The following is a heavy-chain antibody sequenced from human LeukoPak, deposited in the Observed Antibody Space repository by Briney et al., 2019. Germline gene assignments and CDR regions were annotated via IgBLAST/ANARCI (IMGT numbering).Heavy chain of an antibody. Sequence: SETVSLTCTVSGGSISSSSYYWGWIRQPPGKGLEWIGSIYYSGSTYYNPSLKSRVTISVDTSKNQFSLKLSSVTAADTAVYYCARPGGVVGATYYFDYWGQGTLVTVSS. V-gene: IGHV4-39*01. CDR2: IYYSGST. J-gene: IGHJ4*02. D-gene: IGHD1-26*01. CDR3: ARPGGVVGATYYFDY. CDR1: GGSISSSSYY.